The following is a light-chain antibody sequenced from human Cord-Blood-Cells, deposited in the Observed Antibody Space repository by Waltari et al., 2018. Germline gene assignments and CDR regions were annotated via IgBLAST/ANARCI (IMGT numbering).Light chain of an antibody. CDR1: SSDVGGYKY. CDR3: SSYTSSSTLYV. J-gene: IGLJ1*01. V-gene: IGLV2-14*01. CDR2: DVS. Sequence: QSALPQPPSVSGSPGQSITISCTGTSSDVGGYKYVHLYQQHPGKAPKLRIYDVSNRPSGVSNRFSGSKSGNTASLTISGLQAEDEADYYCSSYTSSSTLYVFGTGTKVTVL.